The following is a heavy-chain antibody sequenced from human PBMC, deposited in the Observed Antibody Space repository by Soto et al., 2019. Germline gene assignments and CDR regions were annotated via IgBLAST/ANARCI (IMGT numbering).Heavy chain of an antibody. Sequence: SETLSLTCAFSGCSINSGGYSWGWIRQPPGKTLEWIGTIYYHGNTYSNPSLKSRVTISVDTSNNQLSLKLRSVTAADTAVYYCARHDGFSSGWIFDYWGHGTLVTVSS. CDR1: GCSINSGGYS. CDR2: IYYHGNT. V-gene: IGHV4-39*01. J-gene: IGHJ4*01. CDR3: ARHDGFSSGWIFDY. D-gene: IGHD6-19*01.